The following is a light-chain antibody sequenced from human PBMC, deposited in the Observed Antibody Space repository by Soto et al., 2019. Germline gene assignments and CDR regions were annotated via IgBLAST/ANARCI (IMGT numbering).Light chain of an antibody. CDR2: EVS. Sequence: QSVLTQPPSASGSPGQSVTISCTGTSSDVGGYNYVSWYQQHPGKAPKVIIYEVSQRPSGVPDRFSGSKSGNTASLTVSGLQAEDEADYYCASYASSDTVVFGGGTKLTVL. CDR1: SSDVGGYNY. CDR3: ASYASSDTVV. J-gene: IGLJ2*01. V-gene: IGLV2-8*01.